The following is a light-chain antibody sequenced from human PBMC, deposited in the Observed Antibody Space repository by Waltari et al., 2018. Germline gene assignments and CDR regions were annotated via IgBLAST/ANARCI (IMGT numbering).Light chain of an antibody. J-gene: IGLJ2*01. V-gene: IGLV3-25*03. CDR2: QDT. CDR1: ALPKQY. CDR3: HSADFSGNFRV. Sequence: YELTQSPSISVSPGQTARITCSGDALPKQYSYWYQQRPGQAPSLVIYQDTERPSGIPERFSGSSSGTTGTLTISDVQAEDEGDYYCHSADFSGNFRVFGGGTRLTV.